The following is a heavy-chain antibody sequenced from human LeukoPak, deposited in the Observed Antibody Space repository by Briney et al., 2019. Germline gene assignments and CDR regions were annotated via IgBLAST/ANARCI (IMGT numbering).Heavy chain of an antibody. D-gene: IGHD3-22*01. CDR2: IYYSGST. Sequence: PSETLSLTCTVSGGSISSYYWSWIRQPPGKGLEWVGYIYYSGSTTYNPSLKIRVTISVDTSKTQFSLTLSSVTAADTAVYYCARRGARRVYYYDSSGRSSSFDYWGQGTLVTVSS. CDR1: GGSISSYY. V-gene: IGHV4-59*12. J-gene: IGHJ4*02. CDR3: ARRGARRVYYYDSSGRSSSFDY.